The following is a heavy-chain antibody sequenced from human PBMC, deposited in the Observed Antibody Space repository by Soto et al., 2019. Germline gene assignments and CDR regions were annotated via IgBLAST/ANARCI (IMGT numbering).Heavy chain of an antibody. CDR3: ASLPDTAMVTERKDY. Sequence: ASVKVSCKASGYTFTSYYMHWVRQAPGQGLEWMGIVNPSGGSTSYAQKFQGRVTMTRDTSTSTVYMELSSLRSEDTAVYYCASLPDTAMVTERKDYWGQGTLVTVSS. V-gene: IGHV1-46*01. D-gene: IGHD5-18*01. CDR1: GYTFTSYY. J-gene: IGHJ4*02. CDR2: VNPSGGST.